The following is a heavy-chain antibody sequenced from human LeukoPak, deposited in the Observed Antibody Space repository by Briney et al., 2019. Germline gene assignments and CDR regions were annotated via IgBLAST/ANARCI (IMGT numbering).Heavy chain of an antibody. J-gene: IGHJ4*02. D-gene: IGHD1-26*01. CDR1: GGSISSYY. Sequence: SETLSLTCTVSGGSISSYYWGWIRQPPGKGLEWIGSIYSSGSTYYNASLQSRVTISIETSKNQISLRLNSVTAADTAMYYCAKSGGYGLIDYWGQGTLVTVSS. V-gene: IGHV4-39*01. CDR3: AKSGGYGLIDY. CDR2: IYSSGST.